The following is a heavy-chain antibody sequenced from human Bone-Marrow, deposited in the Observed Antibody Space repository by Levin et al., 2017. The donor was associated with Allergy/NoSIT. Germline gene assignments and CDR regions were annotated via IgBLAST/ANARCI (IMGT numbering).Heavy chain of an antibody. Sequence: SQTLSLTCAVYGGSFSGYYWSWIRQPPGKGLEWIGEINHSGSTNYNPSLKSRVTISVDTSKNQFSLKLSSVTAADTAVYYCARGPHTYDYVWGSYRYTFDYWGQGTLVTDSS. J-gene: IGHJ4*02. D-gene: IGHD3-16*02. CDR3: ARGPHTYDYVWGSYRYTFDY. CDR1: GGSFSGYY. CDR2: INHSGST. V-gene: IGHV4-34*01.